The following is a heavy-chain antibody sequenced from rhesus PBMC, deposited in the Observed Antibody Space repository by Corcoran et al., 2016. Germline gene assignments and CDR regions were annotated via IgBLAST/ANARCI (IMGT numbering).Heavy chain of an antibody. CDR3: TTGSNY. CDR2: MKGETVGSTA. Sequence: EVKLVDSGAGLVKPGGSLRRLWEAVGCSLRNSWIGWVPTGHGTGIRLCARMKGETVGSTAYSAASLKGRCTISRAASQNTLFLLMNSLKTVATAVYYCTTGSNYWGQGVLVTVSS. J-gene: IGHJ4*01. CDR1: GCSLRNSW. V-gene: IGHV3-30*02.